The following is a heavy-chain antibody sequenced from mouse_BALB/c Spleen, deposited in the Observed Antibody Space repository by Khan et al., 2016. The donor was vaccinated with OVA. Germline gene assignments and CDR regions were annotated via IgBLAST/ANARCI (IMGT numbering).Heavy chain of an antibody. Sequence: EVELVESGGDLVKPGGSLKLSCAASGFTFSSYGMSWVRQTPDKRLEWVATISSGGNYTYYPDSVKGRFTISRDNAKNTLYLQMSSLKSEDTAMYFCATLYFYGSRVSFDYWGQGTTLTVSS. D-gene: IGHD1-1*01. CDR1: GFTFSSYG. CDR2: ISSGGNYT. CDR3: ATLYFYGSRVSFDY. V-gene: IGHV5-6*01. J-gene: IGHJ2*01.